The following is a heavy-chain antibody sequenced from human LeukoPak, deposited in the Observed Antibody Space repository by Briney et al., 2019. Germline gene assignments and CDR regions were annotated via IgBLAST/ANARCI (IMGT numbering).Heavy chain of an antibody. CDR2: ISGSGGST. Sequence: GGSLRLSCAASGFTFSSYAVSWVRQAPGKGLEWVSAISGSGGSTYYADSVKGRFTISRDNSKNTLYLQMNSLRAEDTAVYYCAKDLGDTMVRGVIISYSYYYMDDCCKGTTVTVSS. J-gene: IGHJ6*03. CDR1: GFTFSSYA. D-gene: IGHD3-10*01. V-gene: IGHV3-23*01. CDR3: AKDLGDTMVRGVIISYSYYYMDD.